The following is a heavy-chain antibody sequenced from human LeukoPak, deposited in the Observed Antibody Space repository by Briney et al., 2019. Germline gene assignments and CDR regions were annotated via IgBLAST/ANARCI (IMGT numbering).Heavy chain of an antibody. CDR3: AGPRSLAAPSSWFDP. V-gene: IGHV4-39*01. CDR2: IYYSGNT. D-gene: IGHD2-15*01. CDR1: GGSISTSSYY. Sequence: SETLSLTCTVSGGSISTSSYYWAWIRQPPGKGLEWIGSIYYSGNTYYNSSLESRVAISVDTSDKHSSLELTSVTAADTAVYYCAGPRSLAAPSSWFDPWGQGTLVIVSS. J-gene: IGHJ5*02.